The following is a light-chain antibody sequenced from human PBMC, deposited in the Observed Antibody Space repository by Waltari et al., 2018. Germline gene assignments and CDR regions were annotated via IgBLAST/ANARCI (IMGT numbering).Light chain of an antibody. Sequence: VIWVTQSPSLLSASPGDRVTINCRMSQDVSTFLAWYHQKPGQAPDLLIYDVSTLQTGVPSRFSGSGSGSDFTLTISRLQSEDFGTYYCQQFYSFPPTFGQGTKVQI. CDR2: DVS. J-gene: IGKJ1*01. V-gene: IGKV1D-8*01. CDR3: QQFYSFPPT. CDR1: QDVSTF.